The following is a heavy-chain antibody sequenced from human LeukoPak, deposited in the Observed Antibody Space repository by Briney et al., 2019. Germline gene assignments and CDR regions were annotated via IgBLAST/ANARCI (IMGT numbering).Heavy chain of an antibody. Sequence: ASVKVSCKASGYTFTGYYMHWVRQAPGQGLEWMGWINPNSGGTNYAQKFQGWVTMTRDTSISTAYMELSRLRSDDTAVYYCARERSVRGGYNYFDYWGREPWSPSPQ. V-gene: IGHV1-2*04. CDR1: GYTFTGYY. D-gene: IGHD5-12*01. CDR2: INPNSGGT. J-gene: IGHJ4*02. CDR3: ARERSVRGGYNYFDY.